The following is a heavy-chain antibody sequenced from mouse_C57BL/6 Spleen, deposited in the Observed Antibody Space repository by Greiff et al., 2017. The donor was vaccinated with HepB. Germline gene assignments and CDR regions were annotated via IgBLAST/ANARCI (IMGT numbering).Heavy chain of an antibody. J-gene: IGHJ2*01. D-gene: IGHD1-1*01. CDR1: GYSITSGYY. CDR3: AREGNYYGSSLFDY. Sequence: EVKLQESGPGLVKPSQSLSLTCSVTGYSITSGYYWNWIRQFPGNKLEWMGYISYDGSNNYNPSLKNRISITRDTSKNQFFLKLNSVTTEDTATYYGAREGNYYGSSLFDYWGQGTTLTVSS. CDR2: ISYDGSN. V-gene: IGHV3-6*01.